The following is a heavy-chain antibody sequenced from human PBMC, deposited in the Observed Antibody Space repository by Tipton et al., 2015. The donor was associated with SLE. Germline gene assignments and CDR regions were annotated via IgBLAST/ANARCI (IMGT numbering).Heavy chain of an antibody. V-gene: IGHV4-38-2*02. Sequence: TLSLTCTVSGYSISSDYYWGWIRQPPGKGLEWIGSIYHSGSTHYNPSLKSRVTVSVDTSKNHFSLTLSSVTAADTAVYYCARHMRYNWNYFDNWGQGSLVIVSS. D-gene: IGHD1-20*01. CDR2: IYHSGST. CDR3: ARHMRYNWNYFDN. J-gene: IGHJ4*02. CDR1: GYSISSDYY.